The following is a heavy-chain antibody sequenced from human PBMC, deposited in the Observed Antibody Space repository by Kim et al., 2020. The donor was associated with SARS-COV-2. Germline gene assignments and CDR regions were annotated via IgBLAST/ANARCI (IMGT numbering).Heavy chain of an antibody. CDR1: GGSISSSSYY. CDR2: IYYSGST. CDR3: ARLHSSSYLDPPWFDP. V-gene: IGHV4-39*01. J-gene: IGHJ5*02. D-gene: IGHD6-13*01. Sequence: SETLSLTCTVSGGSISSSSYYWGWIRQPPGKGLEWIGSIYYSGSTYYNPSLKSRVTISVDTSKNQFSLKLSSVTAADTAVYYCARLHSSSYLDPPWFDPWGQGTLVTVSS.